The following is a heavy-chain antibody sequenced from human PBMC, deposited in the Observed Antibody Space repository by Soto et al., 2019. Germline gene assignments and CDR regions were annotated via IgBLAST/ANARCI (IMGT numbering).Heavy chain of an antibody. CDR3: TSQSGTIFGVVTHYGMDV. Sequence: SLRLSCAASGFTFSNAWMNWVRQAPGKGLEWVGRIKSKSEGGTTDYAAPVKGRFTISRDDSKNTMYLQMNSLKTEDTAVYHCTSQSGTIFGVVTHYGMDVWGQGTTVTVSS. CDR2: IKSKSEGGTT. J-gene: IGHJ6*02. V-gene: IGHV3-15*07. D-gene: IGHD3-3*01. CDR1: GFTFSNAW.